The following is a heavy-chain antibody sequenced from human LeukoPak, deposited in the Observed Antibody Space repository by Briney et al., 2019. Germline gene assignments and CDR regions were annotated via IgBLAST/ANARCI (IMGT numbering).Heavy chain of an antibody. J-gene: IGHJ4*02. CDR3: AREMPYYYDSSGYPPTYYFDY. CDR2: INPNSGGT. D-gene: IGHD3-22*01. Sequence: GASVKVSCKASGYTFTGYYMHWVRQAPGQGLEWMGWINPNSGGTNYAQKFQGRVTMTRDTSISTAYMELSRLRSDDTAVYYCAREMPYYYDSSGYPPTYYFDYWGQGTLVTVSS. CDR1: GYTFTGYY. V-gene: IGHV1-2*02.